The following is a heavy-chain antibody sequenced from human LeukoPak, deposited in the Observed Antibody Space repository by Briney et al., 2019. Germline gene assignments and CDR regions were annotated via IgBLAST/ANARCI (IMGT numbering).Heavy chain of an antibody. Sequence: SQTLSLTCAVSGGSISSGGYSWSWIRQPPGKGLEWIGYIYHSGSTYYNPSLKSRVTISVGRSKNQFSLKLSSVTAADTAVYYCARDRGNWFDPWGQGTLVTVSS. CDR3: ARDRGNWFDP. V-gene: IGHV4-30-2*01. CDR2: IYHSGST. CDR1: GGSISSGGYS. J-gene: IGHJ5*02.